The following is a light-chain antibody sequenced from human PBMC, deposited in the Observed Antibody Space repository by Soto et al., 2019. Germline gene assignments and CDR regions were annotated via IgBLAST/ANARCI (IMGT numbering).Light chain of an antibody. CDR2: DAS. CDR1: QSVSSY. J-gene: IGKJ5*01. CDR3: QQRSNWPPIT. Sequence: EIVLTQSPATLSLSPGEPAPLSCRARQSVSSYLAWYQQNPGQAPRLLIYDASNRATGIPARFSGSGSGTDFTLTISSLEPEDFAVYYCQQRSNWPPITFGQGTRLEIK. V-gene: IGKV3-11*01.